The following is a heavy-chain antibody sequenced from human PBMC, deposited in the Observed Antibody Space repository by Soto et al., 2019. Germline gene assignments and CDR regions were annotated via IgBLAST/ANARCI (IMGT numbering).Heavy chain of an antibody. V-gene: IGHV3-21*01. Sequence: EVQLVESGGGLVKPGGSLRLSCAASGFTFSSYSMNWVRQAPGKGLEWVSSISSSSSYIYYADSVKGRFTISRDNAKNSPYLQMNSLRGGDTAVYYCARDLYSSSARYFDYWGQGTLVTVSS. J-gene: IGHJ4*02. D-gene: IGHD6-6*01. CDR1: GFTFSSYS. CDR3: ARDLYSSSARYFDY. CDR2: ISSSSSYI.